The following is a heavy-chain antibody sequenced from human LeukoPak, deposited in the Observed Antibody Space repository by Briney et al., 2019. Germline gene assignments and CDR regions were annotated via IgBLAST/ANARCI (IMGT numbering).Heavy chain of an antibody. CDR3: ASLGDNTAFDY. CDR2: IYPGDSDT. D-gene: IGHD5-18*01. J-gene: IGHJ4*02. CDR1: GYSFTNYW. V-gene: IGHV5-51*01. Sequence: GESLKISCKGSGYSFTNYWIAWVRQMPGKGLEWVGIIYPGDSDTRYSPSFQGQVTFSADKSISTAYLQWSSLKASDTAMYYCASLGDNTAFDYWGQGTLVPVSS.